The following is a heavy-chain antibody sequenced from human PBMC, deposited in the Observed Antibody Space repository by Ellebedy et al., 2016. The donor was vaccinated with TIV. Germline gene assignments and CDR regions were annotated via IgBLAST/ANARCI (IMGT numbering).Heavy chain of an antibody. V-gene: IGHV3-53*01. CDR3: ARDTHSYVRFDY. CDR2: IYADGNT. J-gene: IGHJ4*02. Sequence: GGSLRLSCAASGFSVSNNYMSWVRQAPGKGLEWVSVIYADGNTYYADSVKGRFTISRDNSKKTLYLQMDSLRAEDTAMYFCARDTHSYVRFDYWGQGTLVTVSS. CDR1: GFSVSNNY. D-gene: IGHD5-18*01.